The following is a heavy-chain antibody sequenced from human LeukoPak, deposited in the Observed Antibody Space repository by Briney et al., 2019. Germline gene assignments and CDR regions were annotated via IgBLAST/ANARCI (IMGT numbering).Heavy chain of an antibody. V-gene: IGHV4-59*01. CDR3: ARHGTSGTNLNWFDP. D-gene: IGHD1-1*01. Sequence: SSETLSLTCTVSGGSISSFYWSWIRQPPGKGLEWIGYIYYSGSTNYNPSLKSRVTISVDTSKNQFSLKLSSVTAADTAVYYCARHGTSGTNLNWFDPWGQGTLVTVSS. J-gene: IGHJ5*02. CDR2: IYYSGST. CDR1: GGSISSFY.